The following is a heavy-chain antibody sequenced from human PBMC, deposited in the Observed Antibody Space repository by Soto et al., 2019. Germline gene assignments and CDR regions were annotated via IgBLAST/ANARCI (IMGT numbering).Heavy chain of an antibody. V-gene: IGHV4-59*12. J-gene: IGHJ6*02. CDR1: GGSISSYY. Sequence: PSETLSLTCTVSGGSISSYYWSWIRQPPGKGLEWIGYIYYSGSTNYNPSLKSRVTISVDTSKNQFSLKLSSVTAADTAVYYCAKEFYGPVSMDVWAKGPRSPSP. D-gene: IGHD3-10*01. CDR3: AKEFYGPVSMDV. CDR2: IYYSGST.